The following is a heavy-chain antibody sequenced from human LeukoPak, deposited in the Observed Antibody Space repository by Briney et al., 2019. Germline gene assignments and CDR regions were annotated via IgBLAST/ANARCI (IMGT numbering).Heavy chain of an antibody. CDR1: GGTFSSYA. Sequence: GSSVKLSCKASGGTFSSYAISWVRQAPGQGIEWMGRIIPMLGIANYAQKFQGRVTITADKSTSTAYMELSSLRSEDTAVYYCAIKQLGYSSSWYGHYYYGMDVWGQGTTVTVSS. J-gene: IGHJ6*02. D-gene: IGHD6-13*01. V-gene: IGHV1-69*04. CDR2: IIPMLGIA. CDR3: AIKQLGYSSSWYGHYYYGMDV.